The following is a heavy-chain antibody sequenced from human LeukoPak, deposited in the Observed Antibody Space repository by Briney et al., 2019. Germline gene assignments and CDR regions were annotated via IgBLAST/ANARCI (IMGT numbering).Heavy chain of an antibody. CDR1: GYTFTSYG. J-gene: IGHJ3*02. CDR2: ISAYNGNT. CDR3: AREIEAGDYEFYPGAFDI. Sequence: ASVKVSCKASGYTFTSYGISWVRQAPGQGLEWMGWISAYNGNTNYAQKLQGRVTMTTDTSTSTAYMELRSLRSDDTAVYYCAREIEAGDYEFYPGAFDIWGQGTMVTVSS. V-gene: IGHV1-18*01. D-gene: IGHD4-17*01.